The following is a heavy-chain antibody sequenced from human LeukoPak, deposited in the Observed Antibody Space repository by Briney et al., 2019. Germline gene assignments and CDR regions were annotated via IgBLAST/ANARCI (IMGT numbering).Heavy chain of an antibody. V-gene: IGHV3-66*01. J-gene: IGHJ4*02. CDR2: IYSGGNT. Sequence: GGSLRLSCAASGFTFNTYSMNWVRQAPGKGLEWVSVIYSGGNTDYADSVQGRFTVSRDNYKNTVYLQMNSLRAEDTAVYYCARDLRLNGGYWGQGTLVTVSS. CDR3: ARDLRLNGGY. D-gene: IGHD3-16*01. CDR1: GFTFNTYS.